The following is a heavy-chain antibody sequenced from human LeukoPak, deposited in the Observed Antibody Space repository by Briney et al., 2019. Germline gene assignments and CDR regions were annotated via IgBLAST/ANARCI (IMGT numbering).Heavy chain of an antibody. CDR1: GYTFTSYY. Sequence: ASVKVSCKASGYTFTSYYMHWVRQAPGQGLEWMGIINPSGGSTSYAQKFQGRVTMTRDTSTSTVYMELSSLRSEDTAVYYCARDEKSDYDSSGYYRGYYFDYWGQGTLVTVSS. D-gene: IGHD3-22*01. V-gene: IGHV1-46*01. CDR3: ARDEKSDYDSSGYYRGYYFDY. J-gene: IGHJ4*02. CDR2: INPSGGST.